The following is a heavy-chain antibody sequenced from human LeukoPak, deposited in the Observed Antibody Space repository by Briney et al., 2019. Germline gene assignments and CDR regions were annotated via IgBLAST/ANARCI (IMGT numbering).Heavy chain of an antibody. V-gene: IGHV4-59*08. CDR3: ARRAAPAAFRDAFDI. CDR1: GGSISSYY. Sequence: NPSETLSLTCTVSGGSISSYYWSWIRQPPGKGLEWIGYIYYSGSTNYNPSLKSRVTISVDTSKNQFSLKLSSVTAADTAVYYCARRAAPAAFRDAFDIWGQGTMVTVSS. D-gene: IGHD2-2*01. J-gene: IGHJ3*02. CDR2: IYYSGST.